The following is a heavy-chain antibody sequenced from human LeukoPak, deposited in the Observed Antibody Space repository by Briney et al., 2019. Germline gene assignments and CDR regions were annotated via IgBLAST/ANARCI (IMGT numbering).Heavy chain of an antibody. J-gene: IGHJ4*02. CDR2: IYYSGST. CDR3: AREPSNVLLWFGELSGIDH. CDR1: GGSISSSSYY. Sequence: SETLSLTCTVSGGSISSSSYYRGWIRQPPGKGLEWIGSIYYSGSTYYNPSLKSRVTISVDTSKNQFSLKLSSVTAADTAVYYCAREPSNVLLWFGELSGIDHWGQGTLVTVSS. D-gene: IGHD3-10*01. V-gene: IGHV4-39*07.